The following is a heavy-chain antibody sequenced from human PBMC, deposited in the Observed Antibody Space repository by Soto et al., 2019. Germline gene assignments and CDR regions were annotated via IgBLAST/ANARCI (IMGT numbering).Heavy chain of an antibody. Sequence: QVQLVQSGAEVKKPGSSVKVSCKASGGTFSSYAISWVRQAPGQGLEWMGGIIPIFGTAKYAQKFQGRVTITADESTSTDYLELSSLRSEDTAVYYCASSSSSSQTFDYWGQGTLVTVSS. V-gene: IGHV1-69*01. D-gene: IGHD6-6*01. CDR1: GGTFSSYA. J-gene: IGHJ4*02. CDR3: ASSSSSSQTFDY. CDR2: IIPIFGTA.